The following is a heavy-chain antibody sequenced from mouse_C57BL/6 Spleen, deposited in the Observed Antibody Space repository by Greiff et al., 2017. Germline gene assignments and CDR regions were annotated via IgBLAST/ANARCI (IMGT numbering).Heavy chain of an antibody. D-gene: IGHD1-1*01. Sequence: VQLQQSGPELVKPGASVKISCKASGYSFTSYYIHWVKQRPGQGLEWIGWIYPGSGNTKYNEKFKGKATLTADTSSSTAYMQLSSLTSEDSAVYYCARGDYGSSAYWYFDVWGTGTTVTVSS. CDR2: IYPGSGNT. J-gene: IGHJ1*03. V-gene: IGHV1-66*01. CDR3: ARGDYGSSAYWYFDV. CDR1: GYSFTSYY.